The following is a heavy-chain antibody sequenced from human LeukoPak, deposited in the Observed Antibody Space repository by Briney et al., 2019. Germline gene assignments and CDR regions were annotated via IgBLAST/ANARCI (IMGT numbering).Heavy chain of an antibody. D-gene: IGHD2-15*01. V-gene: IGHV4-34*01. CDR2: INHSGST. CDR1: GGSFSGYY. Sequence: SETLSLTCAGYGGSFSGYYWSWIRQPPGKGLEWIGEINHSGSTNYNPSLKSRVTISVDTSKNQFSLKLSSVTAADTAVYYCARERSGYCSGGSCYGYYYYGMDVWGQGTTVTVSS. J-gene: IGHJ6*02. CDR3: ARERSGYCSGGSCYGYYYYGMDV.